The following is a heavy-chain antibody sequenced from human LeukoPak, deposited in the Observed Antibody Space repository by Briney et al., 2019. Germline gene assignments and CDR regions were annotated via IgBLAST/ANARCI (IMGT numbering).Heavy chain of an antibody. D-gene: IGHD5-12*01. Sequence: PSETLSLTCAVYGGSFSGYYWSWIRQPPGKGLEWIGEINHSGRTNYNPSLKSRVTISVDTSKNQFSLKLSSVTAADTAVYYCARGRTGGYSGYALYYFDYCGQGTLVTVSS. CDR3: ARGRTGGYSGYALYYFDY. J-gene: IGHJ4*02. CDR1: GGSFSGYY. V-gene: IGHV4-34*01. CDR2: INHSGRT.